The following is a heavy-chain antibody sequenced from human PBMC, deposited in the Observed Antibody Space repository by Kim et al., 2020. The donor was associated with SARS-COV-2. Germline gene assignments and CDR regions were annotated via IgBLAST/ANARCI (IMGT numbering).Heavy chain of an antibody. CDR3: ARDDGYSYGRAYYYYGMDV. V-gene: IGHV3-7*01. CDR1: GFTFSSYW. Sequence: GGSLRLSCAASGFTFSSYWMSWVHQAPGKGLEWVANIKQDGSEKYYVDSVKGRFTISRDNAKNSLYLQMNSLRAEDTAVYYCARDDGYSYGRAYYYYGMDVWGQGTTVTVSS. CDR2: IKQDGSEK. J-gene: IGHJ6*02. D-gene: IGHD5-18*01.